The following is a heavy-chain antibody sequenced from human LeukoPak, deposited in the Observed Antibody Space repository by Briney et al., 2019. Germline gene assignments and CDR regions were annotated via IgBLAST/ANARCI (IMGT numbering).Heavy chain of an antibody. D-gene: IGHD3-22*01. V-gene: IGHV3-21*01. CDR3: ARAVYDSSGYYFDY. J-gene: IGHJ4*02. CDR1: GFTFSSYS. CDR2: ISGSSSSI. Sequence: PGGSLRLSCAASGFTFSSYSMAWVRQAPGKGLEWVSSISGSSSSIYYAGSLKGRFTISIDNGKNSLYLQMNSLRAEDTAVYYCARAVYDSSGYYFDYWGQGTLGTVSS.